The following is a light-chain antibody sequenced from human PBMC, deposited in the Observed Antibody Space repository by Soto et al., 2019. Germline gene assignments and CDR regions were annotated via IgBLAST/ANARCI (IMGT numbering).Light chain of an antibody. Sequence: EIVLTQSPGTLSLSPGERATLSCRASQSVSSSYLAWYQQTPGQAPSLLIYGASSRGTGIPDRFSGSGSGTDFTITISRLEPEDFAVYYCQQYDMSITFGQGTRLEIK. CDR3: QQYDMSIT. V-gene: IGKV3-20*01. CDR1: QSVSSSY. J-gene: IGKJ5*01. CDR2: GAS.